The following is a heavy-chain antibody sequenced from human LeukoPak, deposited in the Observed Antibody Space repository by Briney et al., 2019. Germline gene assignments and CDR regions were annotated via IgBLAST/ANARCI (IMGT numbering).Heavy chain of an antibody. Sequence: PGGSLRLSCAASGFTFNDYYMNWVRQAPGKGLEWVSAISGSGGSTYYADSVKGRFTISRDNSKNTLYLQMNSLRAEDTAVYYCAKDYRPLGDYGDNPFDYWGQGTLVTVSS. V-gene: IGHV3-23*01. J-gene: IGHJ4*02. D-gene: IGHD4-17*01. CDR2: ISGSGGST. CDR3: AKDYRPLGDYGDNPFDY. CDR1: GFTFNDYY.